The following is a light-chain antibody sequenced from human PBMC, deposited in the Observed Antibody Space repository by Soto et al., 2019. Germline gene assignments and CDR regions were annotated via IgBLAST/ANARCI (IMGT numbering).Light chain of an antibody. V-gene: IGKV3-20*01. CDR1: QSVSSNY. J-gene: IGKJ2*01. CDR3: QQYNNSPYI. Sequence: EIVLTQSPGTLSLSPGERATLSCRASQSVSSNYVAWYQQKPGQAPRLLIYGASSRATGIPDRFSGNGSGTDFTLTISRLEAEDFAVYYCQQYNNSPYIFGQGTKLEI. CDR2: GAS.